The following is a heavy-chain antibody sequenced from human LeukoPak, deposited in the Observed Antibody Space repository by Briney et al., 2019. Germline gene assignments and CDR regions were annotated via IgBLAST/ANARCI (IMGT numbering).Heavy chain of an antibody. CDR3: AREGDNYGNWFDP. V-gene: IGHV4-59*01. D-gene: IGHD5-18*01. J-gene: IGHJ5*02. CDR1: GGSISSYY. CDR2: IYYSGST. Sequence: PSETLSLTCTVSGGSISSYYWSWIRQPPGKGLEWIGYIYYSGSTNYNPSLKSRVTISIDTSKNQFSLKLNSVTAADTAVYYCAREGDNYGNWFDPWGQGTLVTVSS.